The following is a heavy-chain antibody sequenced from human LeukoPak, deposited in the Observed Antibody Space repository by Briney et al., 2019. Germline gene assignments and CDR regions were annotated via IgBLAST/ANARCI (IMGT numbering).Heavy chain of an antibody. CDR2: MYTGGTT. CDR3: AKDEVTSGGGLAS. J-gene: IGHJ5*01. V-gene: IGHV3-53*01. CDR1: GFTVSVTH. D-gene: IGHD2-21*02. Sequence: GGSLRLSCAASGFTVSVTHMSWVRQAPGKGLEWVSAMYTGGTTYYADSVTGRFTVSRDTSRNTLFLHMDSLRAEDTAVYYCAKDEVTSGGGLASWGQGTLVIVSS.